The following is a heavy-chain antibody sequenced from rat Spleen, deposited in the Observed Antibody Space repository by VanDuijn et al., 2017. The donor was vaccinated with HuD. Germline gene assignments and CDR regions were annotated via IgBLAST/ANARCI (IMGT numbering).Heavy chain of an antibody. CDR2: ISPSGGRS. CDR1: GFTFSDYY. D-gene: IGHD1-6*01. V-gene: IGHV5-27*01. Sequence: EVQLVESGEDLVQPGRSMKLSCAASGFTFSDYYMAWVRQAPKKGLEWVASISPSGGRSNYRDSVKGRFTISRDNAKSTLYLQMDSLRSEDSATYYCTTYSDYATSPFAYWGRGALVTVSS. CDR3: TTYSDYATSPFAY. J-gene: IGHJ3*01.